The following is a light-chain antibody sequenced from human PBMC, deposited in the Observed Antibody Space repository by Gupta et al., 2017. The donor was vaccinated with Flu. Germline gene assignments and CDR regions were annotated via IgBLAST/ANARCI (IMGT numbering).Light chain of an antibody. J-gene: IGKJ5*01. CDR2: DAS. Sequence: EIVLTQSPATLSLSPGERVILSCRASQSVGRYLAWYQHKPDRSPRLLIYDASNRATGLPARFSGSGSGTDFTLTISVREPEDFAVYYCQQRNTWPKIFGQGTRMEIK. V-gene: IGKV3-11*01. CDR1: QSVGRY. CDR3: QQRNTWPKI.